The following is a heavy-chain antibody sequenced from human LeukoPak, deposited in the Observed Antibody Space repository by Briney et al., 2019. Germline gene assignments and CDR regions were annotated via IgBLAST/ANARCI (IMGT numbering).Heavy chain of an antibody. CDR1: GFTFSSYW. CDR3: ATLPYGSGSKSYGMDV. V-gene: IGHV3-7*01. CDR2: IKQDGSEK. Sequence: SGGSLRLSCAASGFTFSSYWMSWVRQAPGKGLEWVANIKQDGSEKYYVDSVKGRFTISRDNAKNSLYLQMNSLRAEDTAVYYCATLPYGSGSKSYGMDVWSQGTTVTVSS. J-gene: IGHJ6*02. D-gene: IGHD3-10*01.